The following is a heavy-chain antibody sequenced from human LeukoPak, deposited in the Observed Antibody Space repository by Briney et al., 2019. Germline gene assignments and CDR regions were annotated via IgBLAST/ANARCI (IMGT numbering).Heavy chain of an antibody. CDR2: IRYDGSNK. CDR1: GFTFSSYG. V-gene: IGHV3-30*02. D-gene: IGHD3-9*01. CDR3: AKELPYYDILTGYPYYFDY. Sequence: PGGSLRLSCAASGFTFSSYGMHWVRQAPGEGLEWVAFIRYDGSNKYYADSVQGRFTISRDNSKNTLYLQMNSLRAEDTAVYYCAKELPYYDILTGYPYYFDYWGQGTLVTVSS. J-gene: IGHJ4*02.